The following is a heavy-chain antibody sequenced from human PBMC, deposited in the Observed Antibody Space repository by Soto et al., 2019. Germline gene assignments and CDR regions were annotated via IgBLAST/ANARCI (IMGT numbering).Heavy chain of an antibody. V-gene: IGHV4-4*07. CDR1: GGSIDSYY. Sequence: SETLSLTCTVSGGSIDSYYWSWIRQPAGKGLEWIGRIYTSGSTNYNPSLKSRVTMSVDTSKNRFSLKLSSVTAADTAVYYCARGIYSKVGATIWFDPWGQGTLVTVSS. CDR3: ARGIYSKVGATIWFDP. D-gene: IGHD1-26*01. J-gene: IGHJ5*02. CDR2: IYTSGST.